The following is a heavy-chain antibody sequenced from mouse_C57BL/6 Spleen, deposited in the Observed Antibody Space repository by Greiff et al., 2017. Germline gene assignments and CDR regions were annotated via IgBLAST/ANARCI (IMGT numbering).Heavy chain of an antibody. CDR1: GFTFSDYG. Sequence: EVMLVESGGGLVKPGGSLKLSCAASGFTFSDYGMHWVRQAPEKGLEWVAYISSGSSTIDYADTVKGRFTIARDNAKNTLFLQMTSLRSEDTAMYDCAREGSRALYAMDDWGQGTSVTVSS. V-gene: IGHV5-17*01. D-gene: IGHD1-1*01. CDR3: AREGSRALYAMDD. J-gene: IGHJ4*01. CDR2: ISSGSSTI.